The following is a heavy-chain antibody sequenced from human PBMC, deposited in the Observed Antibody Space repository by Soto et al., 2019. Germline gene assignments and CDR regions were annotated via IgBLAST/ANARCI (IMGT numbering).Heavy chain of an antibody. CDR2: IYYGGST. Sequence: QLRLQESGPGLVKPSETLSLTCTVSGASISSSNYYWGWIRQPPGKGLEWIGSIYYGGSTSYNPSLESRLNMSVDTSKNQFSLKLRSVTAADTGVYYCASPVAYGDYGRFDPWGQGALVTVSS. CDR3: ASPVAYGDYGRFDP. V-gene: IGHV4-39*01. CDR1: GASISSSNYY. J-gene: IGHJ5*02. D-gene: IGHD4-17*01.